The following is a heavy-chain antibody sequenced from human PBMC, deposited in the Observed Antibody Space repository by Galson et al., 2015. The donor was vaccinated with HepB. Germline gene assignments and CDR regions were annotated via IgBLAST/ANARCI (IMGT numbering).Heavy chain of an antibody. V-gene: IGHV3-66*01. CDR1: GFTVGSNY. D-gene: IGHD3-10*01. J-gene: IGHJ4*02. CDR3: ARAVQRGVIIL. Sequence: SLRLSCAASGFTVGSNYMSWVRQAPGKGLEWVSVIYSGTSTYYADSVKGRFTISRDNSKNTLYLQMNSLRAEDTAVYYCARAVQRGVIILWGQGTLVTVSS. CDR2: IYSGTST.